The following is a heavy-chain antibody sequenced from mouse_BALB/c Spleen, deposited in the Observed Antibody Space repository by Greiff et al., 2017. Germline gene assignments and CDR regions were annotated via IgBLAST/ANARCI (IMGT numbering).Heavy chain of an antibody. CDR2: ISSGGST. CDR1: GFTFSSYA. Sequence: EVQLVESGGGLVKPGGSLKLSCAASGFTFSSYAMSWVRQTPEKRLEWVASISSGGSTYYPDSVKGRFTISRDNARNILYLQMSSLRSEDTAMYYCARGRGPRGYFDYWGQGTTLTVSS. V-gene: IGHV5-6-5*01. J-gene: IGHJ2*01. CDR3: ARGRGPRGYFDY.